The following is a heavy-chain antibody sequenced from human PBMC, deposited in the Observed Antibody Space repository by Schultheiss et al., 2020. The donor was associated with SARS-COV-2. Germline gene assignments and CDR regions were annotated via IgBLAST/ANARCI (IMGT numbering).Heavy chain of an antibody. CDR2: IYTSGST. CDR3: ARDAGLTPTGGRGMDV. CDR1: GGSISSYY. V-gene: IGHV4-4*07. J-gene: IGHJ6*02. D-gene: IGHD3-16*01. Sequence: SETLSLTCTVSGGSISSYYWSWIRQPAGKGLEWIGRIYTSGSTDYNPSLRSRVTISVDTSKNQFSLRLTSVTAADTAVYYCARDAGLTPTGGRGMDVWGQGTTVTVSS.